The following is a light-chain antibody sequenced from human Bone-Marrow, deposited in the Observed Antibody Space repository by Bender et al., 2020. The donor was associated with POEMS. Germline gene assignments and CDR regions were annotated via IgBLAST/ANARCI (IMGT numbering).Light chain of an antibody. CDR1: DPNIGNNY. J-gene: IGLJ3*02. V-gene: IGLV1-47*01. Sequence: QSVLTQPPSVSGPPGQSVTISCSGSDPNIGNNYVYRYQQYPGTAPRLLISRNHQRPSTIPDRFSGSKSGTSGSLAVSGLLSEDEADYYCAAWDDRLNGWVFGGGTKLTVL. CDR2: RNH. CDR3: AAWDDRLNGWV.